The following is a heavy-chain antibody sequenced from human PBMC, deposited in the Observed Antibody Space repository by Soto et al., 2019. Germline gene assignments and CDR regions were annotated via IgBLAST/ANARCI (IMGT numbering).Heavy chain of an antibody. CDR3: AGWNAYGSVPFDK. Sequence: SETLSLTCAVSQGSFSTGDYSWHWIPHPPGKGVEWIGYIYASGSTYYVSALKSRITISVYRSKNQFSLQLTSVTAADTAGYYCAGWNAYGSVPFDKWGQGLLVTVSS. V-gene: IGHV4-30-2*01. CDR1: QGSFSTGDYS. D-gene: IGHD4-17*01. CDR2: IYASGST. J-gene: IGHJ4*01.